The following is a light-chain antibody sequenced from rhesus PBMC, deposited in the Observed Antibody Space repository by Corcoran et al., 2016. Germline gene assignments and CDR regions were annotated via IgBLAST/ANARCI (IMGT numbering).Light chain of an antibody. CDR2: KAS. V-gene: IGKV1-74*01. Sequence: DIQMTQSPSSLSASVGDRVTITCRASENVNNYLNWYQKKPGKAPKLLIYKASTLQSGVPSRFSGSGSGTDYPFTISSLQPEDVATYYCQHGYGTPLTFGGGTKVELK. CDR1: ENVNNY. J-gene: IGKJ4*01. CDR3: QHGYGTPLT.